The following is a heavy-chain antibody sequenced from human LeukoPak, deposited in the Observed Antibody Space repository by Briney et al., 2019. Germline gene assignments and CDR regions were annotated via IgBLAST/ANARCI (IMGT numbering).Heavy chain of an antibody. V-gene: IGHV3-23*01. CDR3: AKNLIAARRPYYYYGMDV. J-gene: IGHJ6*02. D-gene: IGHD6-6*01. CDR1: GFTFSSYA. CDR2: ISGSGGST. Sequence: PGGSLRLSCAASGFTFSSYAMSWVRQAPGKGLEWVSAISGSGGSTYYADSVKGRFTISRDNSKNTLYLQMNSLRAEDTAVYYCAKNLIAARRPYYYYGMDVWGQGTTVTVSS.